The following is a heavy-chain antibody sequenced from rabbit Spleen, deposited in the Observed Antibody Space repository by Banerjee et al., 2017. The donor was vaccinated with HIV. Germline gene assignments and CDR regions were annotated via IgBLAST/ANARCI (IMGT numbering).Heavy chain of an antibody. V-gene: IGHV1S40*01. Sequence: QSLEESGGDLVKPGASLTLTCTASGFSFSSSDYMCWVRQAPGKGLEWIACIDVVKSGNSDYASWAKGRFTISKTSSTTVTLQMTSLTAADTASYFCARDSAGREDFNLWGPGTLVTVS. CDR1: GFSFSSSDY. CDR2: IDVVKSGNS. CDR3: ARDSAGREDFNL. D-gene: IGHD4-2*01. J-gene: IGHJ4*01.